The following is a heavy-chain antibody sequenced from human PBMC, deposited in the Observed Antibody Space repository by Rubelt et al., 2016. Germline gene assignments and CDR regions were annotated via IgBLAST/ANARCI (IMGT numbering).Heavy chain of an antibody. CDR3: AKDLMLAAAPPSDY. D-gene: IGHD6-13*01. CDR1: GFTFTTYW. CDR2: INQDGSEK. Sequence: GSLRLSCAASGFTFTTYWMSWVRQAPGKGLEWVANINQDGSEKYYVDSVRGRFSISRDNAKNSLYLQMNSLRAEDTALYYCAKDLMLAAAPPSDYWGQGTLVTVSS. J-gene: IGHJ4*02. V-gene: IGHV3-7*03.